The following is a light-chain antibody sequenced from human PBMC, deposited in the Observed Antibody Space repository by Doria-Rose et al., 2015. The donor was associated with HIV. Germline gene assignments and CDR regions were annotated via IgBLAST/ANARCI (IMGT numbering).Light chain of an antibody. CDR2: DGS. CDR1: QSFSSTY. V-gene: IGKV3-20*01. Sequence: EIVLTQSPGTLSLSPGERATLSCRASQSFSSTYLAWYQQQPGQAPSLLIYDGSTWATGIPDRFSASGSGTDFTLTINRLEPEDFALYYCHQYGTSWTFGQGTKVEI. J-gene: IGKJ1*01. CDR3: HQYGTSWT.